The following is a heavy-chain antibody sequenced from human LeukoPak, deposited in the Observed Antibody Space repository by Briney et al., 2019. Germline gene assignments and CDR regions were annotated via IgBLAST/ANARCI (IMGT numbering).Heavy chain of an antibody. CDR2: ISYDGSNK. Sequence: GGSLRPSCAASGFTFSAYGMHWVRQAPGKGLEWVAIISYDGSNKYYPDSVKGRFTISRDDSKNTLYLQMNSLRTEDTAVYYCAKELTRPNRPVAGLNYWGQGTLVTVSS. CDR3: AKELTRPNRPVAGLNY. CDR1: GFTFSAYG. V-gene: IGHV3-30*18. D-gene: IGHD6-19*01. J-gene: IGHJ4*02.